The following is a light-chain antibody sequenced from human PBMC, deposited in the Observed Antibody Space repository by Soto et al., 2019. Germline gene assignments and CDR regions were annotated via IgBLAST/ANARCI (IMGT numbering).Light chain of an antibody. CDR3: GTWDSSLSDVV. Sequence: QSVLTQPPSVSAAPGQKVTISCSGSSSNIGNNYVSWYQQLPGTAPKLLIYYNNKRPSGIPDRFSGSKSGTSATLGITGLQTGDEADYYCGTWDSSLSDVVFGGGSKLNVL. CDR2: YNN. CDR1: SSNIGNNY. J-gene: IGLJ2*01. V-gene: IGLV1-51*01.